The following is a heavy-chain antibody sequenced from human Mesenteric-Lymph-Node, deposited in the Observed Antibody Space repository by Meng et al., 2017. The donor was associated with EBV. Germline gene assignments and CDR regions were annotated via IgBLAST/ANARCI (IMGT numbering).Heavy chain of an antibody. V-gene: IGHV4-39*07. CDR3: ARGTPFDS. D-gene: IGHD2-15*01. Sequence: QLQLQESGPXLVKPXXXLSLTCTVSGGSINSSDYHWGWIRQPPGKGLEWIGTIYYLGGTQYNPSLSSRLTISIDTSKNQFSLKLTSATAADTALYYCARGTPFDSWGQGTLVTVSS. J-gene: IGHJ4*02. CDR2: IYYLGGT. CDR1: GGSINSSDYH.